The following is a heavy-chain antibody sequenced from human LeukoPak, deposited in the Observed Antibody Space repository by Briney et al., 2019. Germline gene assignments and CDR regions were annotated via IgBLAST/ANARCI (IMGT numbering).Heavy chain of an antibody. CDR2: INPNSGNT. CDR3: ARGRSMYSSSWYPWFDP. CDR1: GYTFTSYD. D-gene: IGHD6-13*01. J-gene: IGHJ5*02. V-gene: IGHV1-8*03. Sequence: ASVKVSCKASGYTFTSYDINWVRQATGQGLEWMGWINPNSGNTGYAQKFQGRVTITRNTSISTAYMELSSLRSEDTAVYYCARGRSMYSSSWYPWFDPWGQGTLVTVSS.